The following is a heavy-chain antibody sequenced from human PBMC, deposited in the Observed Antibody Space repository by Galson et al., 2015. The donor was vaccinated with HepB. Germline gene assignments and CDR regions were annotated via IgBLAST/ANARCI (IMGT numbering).Heavy chain of an antibody. Sequence: SLRLSCAASGFTFSSYAVSWVRQAPGKGLDWVSAISGTGGRPYYADSVKGRFTISRDNSKNTLYLQMNSLRAEDTAVYFCAKGALTGSRFYYCMDVWGLGTTVTVSS. CDR1: GFTFSSYA. CDR2: ISGTGGRP. V-gene: IGHV3-23*01. J-gene: IGHJ6*02. CDR3: AKGALTGSRFYYCMDV. D-gene: IGHD7-27*01.